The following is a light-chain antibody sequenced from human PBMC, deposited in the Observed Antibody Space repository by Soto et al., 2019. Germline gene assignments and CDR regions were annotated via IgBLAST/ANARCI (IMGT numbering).Light chain of an antibody. J-gene: IGLJ3*02. CDR1: SGSVSTSDY. V-gene: IGLV8-61*01. Sequence: QTVVTQEPSFSVSPGRTVTLTCALSSGSVSTSDYPSWYQQTPGQAPRTLIYSTNIRSSGVPDRFSGSILGNKAALTITGAQADDESDYYCVLYMGSGIGVFGGGTKLTVL. CDR3: VLYMGSGIGV. CDR2: STN.